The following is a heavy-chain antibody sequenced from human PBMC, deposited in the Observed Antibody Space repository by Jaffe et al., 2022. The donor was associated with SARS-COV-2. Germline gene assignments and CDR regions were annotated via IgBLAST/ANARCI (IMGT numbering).Heavy chain of an antibody. D-gene: IGHD3-3*01. Sequence: QVQLQQWGAGLLKPSETLSLTCAVYGGSFSGYYWSWIRQPPGKGLEWIGEINHSGSTNYNPSLKSRVTISVDTSKNQFSLKLSSVTAADTAVYYCARGSGHPYDFWSGYYSEGGVGGLDYWGQGTLVTVSS. V-gene: IGHV4-34*01. J-gene: IGHJ4*02. CDR2: INHSGST. CDR3: ARGSGHPYDFWSGYYSEGGVGGLDY. CDR1: GGSFSGYY.